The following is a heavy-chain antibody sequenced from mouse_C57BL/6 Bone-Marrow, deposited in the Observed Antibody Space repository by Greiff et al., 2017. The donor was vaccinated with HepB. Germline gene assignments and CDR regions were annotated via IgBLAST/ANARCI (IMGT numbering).Heavy chain of an antibody. CDR1: GYAFSSYW. V-gene: IGHV1-80*01. Sequence: QVQLQQSGAELVKPGASVKISCKASGYAFSSYWMNWVKQRPGKGLEWIGQIYPGDGDTNYNGKFKGKATLTADKSSSTAYMQLSSLTSEDSAVYFCARTGISTMVTTDYFDYWGQGTTLTVSS. D-gene: IGHD2-2*01. J-gene: IGHJ2*01. CDR2: IYPGDGDT. CDR3: ARTGISTMVTTDYFDY.